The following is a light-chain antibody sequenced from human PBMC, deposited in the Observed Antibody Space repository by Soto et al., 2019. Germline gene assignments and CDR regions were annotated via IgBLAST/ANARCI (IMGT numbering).Light chain of an antibody. CDR1: SSDVGGYNF. V-gene: IGLV2-14*03. Sequence: QSALTQPASVSGSPGQSITISCTGTSSDVGGYNFVSWYQHHPGKAPKLIIYDVTNRPSGVSNRFSGSKSGNTASLTISGLQAEDEADYYCTSYTSSITYVFGTGNKVT. CDR2: DVT. J-gene: IGLJ1*01. CDR3: TSYTSSITYV.